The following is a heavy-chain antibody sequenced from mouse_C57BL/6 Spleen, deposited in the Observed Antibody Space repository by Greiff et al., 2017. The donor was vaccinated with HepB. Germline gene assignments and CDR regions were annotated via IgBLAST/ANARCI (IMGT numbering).Heavy chain of an antibody. CDR2: ISDGGSYT. CDR3: ATTVVPWYFDV. Sequence: EVKLQESGGGLVKPGGSLKLSCAASGFTFSSYAMSWVRQTPEKRLEWVATISDGGSYTYYPDNVKGRFTISRDNAKNNLYLQMSHLKSEDTAMYYCATTVVPWYFDVWGTGTTVTVSS. J-gene: IGHJ1*03. V-gene: IGHV5-4*03. CDR1: GFTFSSYA. D-gene: IGHD1-1*01.